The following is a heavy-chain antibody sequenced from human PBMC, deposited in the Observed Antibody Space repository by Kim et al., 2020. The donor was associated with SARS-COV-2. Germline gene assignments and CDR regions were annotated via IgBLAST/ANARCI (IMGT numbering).Heavy chain of an antibody. CDR2: INNDGSST. J-gene: IGHJ4*02. V-gene: IGHV3-74*01. CDR1: GFTFSSYW. D-gene: IGHD6-19*01. Sequence: GGSLRLSCAVSGFTFSSYWMHWIRQAPGKVLAWVSHINNDGSSTSYADSVKGRFTISRDNAKNTVYLQMNSLRVEDTAVYYCARDLGGWYPDYWGQGTLVTVSS. CDR3: ARDLGGWYPDY.